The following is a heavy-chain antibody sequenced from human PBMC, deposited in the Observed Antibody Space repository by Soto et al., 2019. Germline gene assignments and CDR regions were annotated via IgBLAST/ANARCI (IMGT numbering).Heavy chain of an antibody. Sequence: QLQLQESGPGLVKPSETLSLTCTVSGGSISSSNYYWGWIRQPPGKGLEWIGSIYYSGSTYYNPSLQRRVTIPVDTSKIQFSLKLSSVTAADTAVYYCATQEVGGSYVYTFDPWGQGTLVTVSS. D-gene: IGHD1-26*01. CDR1: GGSISSSNYY. J-gene: IGHJ5*02. V-gene: IGHV4-39*01. CDR2: IYYSGST. CDR3: ATQEVGGSYVYTFDP.